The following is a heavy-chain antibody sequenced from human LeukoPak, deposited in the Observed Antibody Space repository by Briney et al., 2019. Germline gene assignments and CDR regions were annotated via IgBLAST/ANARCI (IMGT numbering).Heavy chain of an antibody. Sequence: GGSLRLSCAASGFTFSNYNMNWVRQAPGKGLEWVSYLSSGSSAIYYADSVKGRFTISRDNAKNSLYLQMNSLRAEDTAVYYCARDQRKTWSLDYWGQGTLVTVSS. J-gene: IGHJ4*02. CDR2: LSSGSSAI. V-gene: IGHV3-48*01. CDR1: GFTFSNYN. D-gene: IGHD2-15*01. CDR3: ARDQRKTWSLDY.